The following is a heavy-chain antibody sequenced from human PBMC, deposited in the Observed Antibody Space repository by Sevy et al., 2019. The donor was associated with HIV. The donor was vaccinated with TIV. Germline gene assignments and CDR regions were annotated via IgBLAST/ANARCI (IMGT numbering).Heavy chain of an antibody. D-gene: IGHD6-25*01. Sequence: GGSLRLSCAASGFTFSSYWMNWVRQAPGKGLEWVANIKKDGSEKYYVDSVKGRFTISRDNAKNSMHLQMNSLRAEDTAVYYFARALAAAAAYWGQGTLVTVSS. CDR3: ARALAAAAAY. CDR2: IKKDGSEK. V-gene: IGHV3-7*01. J-gene: IGHJ4*02. CDR1: GFTFSSYW.